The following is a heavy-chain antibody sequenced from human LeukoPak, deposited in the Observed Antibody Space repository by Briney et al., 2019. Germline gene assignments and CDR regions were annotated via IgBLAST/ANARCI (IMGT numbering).Heavy chain of an antibody. CDR3: ARGPGGSGTYYSFDY. V-gene: IGHV4-4*07. J-gene: IGHJ4*02. D-gene: IGHD3-10*01. CDR2: IYTSGST. Sequence: SETLSLTCTVSGGSISSYYWSWIRQPAGKGLEWSGRIYTSGSTNYNPSLKSRVTMSVDTSKNQFSLKLSSVTAADTAVYYCARGPGGSGTYYSFDYWGQGTLVTVSS. CDR1: GGSISSYY.